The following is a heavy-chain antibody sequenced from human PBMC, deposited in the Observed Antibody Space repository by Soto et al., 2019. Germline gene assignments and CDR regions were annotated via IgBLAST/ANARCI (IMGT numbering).Heavy chain of an antibody. CDR2: TYPGDSDT. D-gene: IGHD5-18*01. J-gene: IGHJ6*03. Sequence: GESLKISCQGSGYIFSNSWIGLVRQMPGKGLEWMGITYPGDSDTRYSPSFQGQVTIPADKSINTAYLQWSSLKASDTAIYYCARNKNTAIHYYYMDVWGKGTTVTVSS. CDR3: ARNKNTAIHYYYMDV. V-gene: IGHV5-51*01. CDR1: GYIFSNSW.